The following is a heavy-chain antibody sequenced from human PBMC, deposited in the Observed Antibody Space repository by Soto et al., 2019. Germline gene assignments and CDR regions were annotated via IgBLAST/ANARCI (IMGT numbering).Heavy chain of an antibody. CDR2: ISDHNDNT. J-gene: IGHJ4*02. V-gene: IGHV1-18*01. CDR1: GYTFTSYG. Sequence: QVHLVQSGAEVRKPGASVKVSCKGSGYTFTSYGIAWVRQAPGQGLEWMGWISDHNDNTNYAQKVQGRVTVTRDTSTSTAYMELRNLRSDDTAVYYCARGRYGDYWGQGALVTVSS. D-gene: IGHD1-1*01. CDR3: ARGRYGDY.